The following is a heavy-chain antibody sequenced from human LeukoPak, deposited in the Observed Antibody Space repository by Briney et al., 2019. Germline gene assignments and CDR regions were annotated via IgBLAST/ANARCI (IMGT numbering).Heavy chain of an antibody. CDR3: AKDLLYYDGSGYHYGMDV. CDR2: ISYDGSNK. V-gene: IGHV3-30*18. CDR1: GFTFSSYG. D-gene: IGHD3-22*01. Sequence: GGSLRLSCAASGFTFSSYGMHWVRQAPGKGLEWVAVISYDGSNKYYADSVKGRFTISRDNSKNTLYLQMNSLRAEDTAVYYCAKDLLYYDGSGYHYGMDVWGQGTTVTVSS. J-gene: IGHJ6*02.